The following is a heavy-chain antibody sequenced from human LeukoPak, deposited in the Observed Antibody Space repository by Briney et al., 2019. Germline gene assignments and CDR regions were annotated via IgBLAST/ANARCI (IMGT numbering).Heavy chain of an antibody. Sequence: PGGSLRLSCAASGFTFSNAWMSWVRQAPGKGLEWVGRIKSKTDGGTTDYAAPVKGRFTISRDDSKNTLYLQMNSLKTEDTAVYYCTTGPVLRYFDWLPRPGFDPWGQGTLVTVSS. D-gene: IGHD3-9*01. CDR3: TTGPVLRYFDWLPRPGFDP. J-gene: IGHJ5*02. V-gene: IGHV3-15*01. CDR2: IKSKTDGGTT. CDR1: GFTFSNAW.